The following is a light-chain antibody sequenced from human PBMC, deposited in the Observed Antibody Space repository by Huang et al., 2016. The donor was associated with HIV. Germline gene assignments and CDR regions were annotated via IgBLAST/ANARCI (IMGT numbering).Light chain of an antibody. Sequence: DIVMTQSPDSLAVSLGARATINCKSSQSLLYRSNNKNYLAWYQQKPGQPPKLLIYWASTRESGVPDRFSGSGSGTDFTLTISSLQAEDVAVYHCQQFYSTPITFGQGTRLEIK. CDR2: WAS. CDR3: QQFYSTPIT. J-gene: IGKJ5*01. CDR1: QSLLYRSNNKNY. V-gene: IGKV4-1*01.